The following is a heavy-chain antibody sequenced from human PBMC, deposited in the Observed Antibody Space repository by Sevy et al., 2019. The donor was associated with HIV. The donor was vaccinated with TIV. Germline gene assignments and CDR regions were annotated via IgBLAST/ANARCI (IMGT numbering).Heavy chain of an antibody. Sequence: ASVKVSCKGSGYTFSSNGITWVRQAPGQGLEWMGWIGLYNGNSNYAQKFRDRVTMTADTSTSTAYMELRSLRSDDTAVYYCARVPTDYYGSATYFDSWGQGSLVTVSS. V-gene: IGHV1-18*01. J-gene: IGHJ4*02. CDR2: IGLYNGNS. CDR1: GYTFSSNG. CDR3: ARVPTDYYGSATYFDS. D-gene: IGHD3-10*01.